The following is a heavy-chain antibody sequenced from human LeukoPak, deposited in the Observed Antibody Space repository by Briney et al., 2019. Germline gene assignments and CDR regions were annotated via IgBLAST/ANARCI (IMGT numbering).Heavy chain of an antibody. CDR2: ISGSGGST. J-gene: IGHJ4*02. Sequence: PGGSLRLSCAASGFTFSSYAMSWVRQAPGKGLEWVSAISGSGGSTYYADSVKGRFTISRDNSKNTLYLQMNSLRAEDTAVYYCAKVLSALAYCGGDCYSDFDYWGQGTLVTVSS. CDR1: GFTFSSYA. V-gene: IGHV3-23*01. CDR3: AKVLSALAYCGGDCYSDFDY. D-gene: IGHD2-21*02.